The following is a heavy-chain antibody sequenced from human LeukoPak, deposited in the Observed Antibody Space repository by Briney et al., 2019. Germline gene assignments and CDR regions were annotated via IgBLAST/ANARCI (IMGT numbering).Heavy chain of an antibody. CDR2: INCNGGGT. CDR3: ARDYGPYPGCSWFDP. D-gene: IGHD2-21*01. V-gene: IGHV1-2*06. J-gene: IGHJ5*02. Sequence: SVKVSCKASGYTFTGYYIHWVRQAPGQGLEWMGRINCNGGGTSYAQKFQGRATMTRDTSISTAYMELDRLTSDDTAVYYCARDYGPYPGCSWFDPWGQGTLVTVSS. CDR1: GYTFTGYY.